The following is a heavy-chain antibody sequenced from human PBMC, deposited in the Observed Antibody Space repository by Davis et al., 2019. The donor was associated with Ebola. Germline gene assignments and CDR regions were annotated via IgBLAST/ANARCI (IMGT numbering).Heavy chain of an antibody. J-gene: IGHJ6*02. V-gene: IGHV1-18*01. Sequence: ASVQVSCKASGGTFSSYAISWVRQAPGQGLEWMGWISAYNGNTNYAQKLQGRVTMTTDTSTSTAYMELRSLRSDDTAVYYGAKDRYSSSWYYYYGMDVWGQGTTVTVSS. CDR3: AKDRYSSSWYYYYGMDV. D-gene: IGHD6-13*01. CDR1: GGTFSSYA. CDR2: ISAYNGNT.